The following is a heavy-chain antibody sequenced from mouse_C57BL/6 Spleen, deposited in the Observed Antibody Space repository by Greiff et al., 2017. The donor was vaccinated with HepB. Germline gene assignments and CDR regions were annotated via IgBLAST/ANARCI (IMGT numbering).Heavy chain of an antibody. CDR2: IYPGDGDT. CDR1: GYAFSSSW. D-gene: IGHD2-3*01. Sequence: VQLQQSGPELVKPGASVKISCKASGYAFSSSWMNWVKQRPGKGLEWIGRIYPGDGDTNYNGKFKGKATLTAANSSSTAYIQLSSLTSEDSAVYFCARGGIYDGYRYWYFDVWGTGTTVTVSS. CDR3: ARGGIYDGYRYWYFDV. J-gene: IGHJ1*03. V-gene: IGHV1-82*01.